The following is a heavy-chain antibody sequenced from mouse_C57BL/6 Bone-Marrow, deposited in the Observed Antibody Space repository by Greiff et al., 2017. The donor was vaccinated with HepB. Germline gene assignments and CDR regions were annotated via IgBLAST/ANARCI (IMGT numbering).Heavy chain of an antibody. Sequence: DVMLVESGGGLVQPGGSLKLSCAASGFTFSDYYMYWVRQTPEKRLEWVAYISNGGGSTYYPDTVKGRFTIPRDNAKNTLYLQMSRLKSEDTAMYYCARPAPLYYSNYGAMDYWGQGTSVTVSS. CDR2: ISNGGGST. D-gene: IGHD2-5*01. J-gene: IGHJ4*01. CDR3: ARPAPLYYSNYGAMDY. V-gene: IGHV5-12*01. CDR1: GFTFSDYY.